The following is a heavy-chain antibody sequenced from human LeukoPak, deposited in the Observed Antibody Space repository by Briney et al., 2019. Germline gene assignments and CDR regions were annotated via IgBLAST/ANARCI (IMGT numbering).Heavy chain of an antibody. CDR3: ARAWGYSSSLEDY. CDR1: GYTFIDHF. CDR2: INPNIGVT. J-gene: IGHJ4*01. V-gene: IGHV1-2*02. Sequence: ASVKVSCKASGYTFIDHFIHWVRQAPGQGLEWMGWINPNIGVTYYGQNFQGRVTMTRDTSISTAYMELSRLRSDDTAVYYCARAWGYSSSLEDYWGHGTLVTVSS. D-gene: IGHD6-13*01.